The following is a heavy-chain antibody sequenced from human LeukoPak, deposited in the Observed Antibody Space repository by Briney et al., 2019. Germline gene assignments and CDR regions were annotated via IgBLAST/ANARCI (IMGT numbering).Heavy chain of an antibody. Sequence: GGSLRLCCAASGFTFSDYYMSWSRQAPGKGLEWVSYISSSGSTIYYADSVKGRFTISRDNAKNSLYLQMNSLRAEDTAVYYCARLYYYDSSGYYNDYWGQGTLVTVSS. CDR3: ARLYYYDSSGYYNDY. CDR1: GFTFSDYY. V-gene: IGHV3-11*01. J-gene: IGHJ4*02. D-gene: IGHD3-22*01. CDR2: ISSSGSTI.